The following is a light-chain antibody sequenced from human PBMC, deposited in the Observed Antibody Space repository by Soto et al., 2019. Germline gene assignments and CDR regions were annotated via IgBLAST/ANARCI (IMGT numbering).Light chain of an antibody. CDR1: QGIAPY. V-gene: IGKV1-27*01. Sequence: DVQMTQSPSSLSAFVGDRVTITCRASQGIAPYLAWFQQKPGKVPKLLIYATSTLQSGVPSRFSGSGSGTDFTLTISSLQPEDAGTYYCQKYNSAPLTCGGGTKVEIK. J-gene: IGKJ4*02. CDR3: QKYNSAPLT. CDR2: ATS.